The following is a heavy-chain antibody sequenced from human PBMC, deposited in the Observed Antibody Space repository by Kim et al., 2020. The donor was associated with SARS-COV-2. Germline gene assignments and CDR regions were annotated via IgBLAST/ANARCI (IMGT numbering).Heavy chain of an antibody. V-gene: IGHV4-61*01. Sequence: SETLSLTCTVSGGSVSSGSYYWSWIRQPPGKGLEWIGYIYYSGSTNYNPSLKSRVTISVDTSKNQFSLKLSSVTAADTAVYYCARDTTDYYDSSGYGWFDPWGQGTLVTVSS. J-gene: IGHJ5*02. D-gene: IGHD3-22*01. CDR3: ARDTTDYYDSSGYGWFDP. CDR2: IYYSGST. CDR1: GGSVSSGSYY.